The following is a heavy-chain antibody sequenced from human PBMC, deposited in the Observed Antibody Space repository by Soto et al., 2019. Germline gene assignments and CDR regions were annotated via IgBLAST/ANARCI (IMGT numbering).Heavy chain of an antibody. CDR2: INAANGDT. Sequence: ASVKVSCKASGYTFTSYGIHWVRQAPGQRLEWMGWINAANGDTKYSPKFQGRVTITRDTSASTAYMELSSLRSEDTAVYYCAKSSSAVTGTRDYYYGMDVWGQGTTVTVSS. V-gene: IGHV1-3*01. CDR1: GYTFTSYG. CDR3: AKSSSAVTGTRDYYYGMDV. D-gene: IGHD6-19*01. J-gene: IGHJ6*02.